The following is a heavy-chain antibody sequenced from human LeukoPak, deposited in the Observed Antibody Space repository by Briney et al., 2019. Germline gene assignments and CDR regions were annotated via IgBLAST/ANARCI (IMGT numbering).Heavy chain of an antibody. CDR1: GYSFTSYW. Sequence: GESLEISCKGSGYSFTSYWIGWVRQMPGKGLEWMRIIYPGDSDTSYRPSFQGQVPISAAKSIRTAYLQWSSLKASDTAMYYCASPGLDSSGYYLRWYWGQRTLVTVPS. J-gene: IGHJ4*02. D-gene: IGHD3-22*01. V-gene: IGHV5-51*01. CDR3: ASPGLDSSGYYLRWY. CDR2: IYPGDSDT.